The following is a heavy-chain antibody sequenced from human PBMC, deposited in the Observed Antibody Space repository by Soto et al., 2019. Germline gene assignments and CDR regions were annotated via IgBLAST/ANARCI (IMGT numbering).Heavy chain of an antibody. CDR1: GGSFSGYY. CDR2: ISHSGST. J-gene: IGHJ4*02. D-gene: IGHD6-6*01. Sequence: SETLSLTCAVYGGSFSGYYWSWIRQPPGKGLEWIGEISHSGSTNYNPSLKSRVTISVGTSKNQFSLKLSSVTAADTAVYYCARYSIAARRGIDYWGQGTLVTVSS. CDR3: ARYSIAARRGIDY. V-gene: IGHV4-34*01.